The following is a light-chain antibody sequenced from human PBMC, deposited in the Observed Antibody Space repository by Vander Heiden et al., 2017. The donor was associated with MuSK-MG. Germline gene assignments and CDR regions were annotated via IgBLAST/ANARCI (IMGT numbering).Light chain of an antibody. Sequence: DIQMTQSPSSLSASVGDRVTITCRASQGISNYLAWYQQKPGKVPKLLSYAASTLQSGVPSRFSGSGSGTDFTLTISSLQPEDGATYYCQKYNSAPQTFGQGTKVEIK. CDR1: QGISNY. V-gene: IGKV1-27*01. CDR2: AAS. CDR3: QKYNSAPQT. J-gene: IGKJ1*01.